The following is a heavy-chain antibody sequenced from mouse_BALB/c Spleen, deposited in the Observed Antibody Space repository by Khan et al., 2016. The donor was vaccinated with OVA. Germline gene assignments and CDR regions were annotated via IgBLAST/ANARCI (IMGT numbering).Heavy chain of an antibody. CDR1: GFSLSRYN. V-gene: IGHV2-6-4*01. CDR2: IWGGGGT. CDR3: ARAYYMYDGYYAMDY. J-gene: IGHJ4*01. Sequence: QVQLKESEPGLVAPSQSLSITCTVSGFSLSRYNIHWVRQPPGKGLEWLGMIWGGGGTDYNSTLKSRLSISKDNSKSQVFLKMNSLQTDDSAMYYCARAYYMYDGYYAMDYWGQGTSVTVSS. D-gene: IGHD2-14*01.